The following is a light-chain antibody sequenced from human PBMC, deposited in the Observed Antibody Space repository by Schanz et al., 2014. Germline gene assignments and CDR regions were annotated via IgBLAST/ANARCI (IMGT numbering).Light chain of an antibody. J-gene: IGLJ3*02. CDR3: NSFTSSHTHV. Sequence: QSALTQPASVSGSPGQSITISCTGTSSDVGGYNYVSWYQQHPGKAPKLMIYEVSKRPSGVPDRFSGSKSGNTASLTVSGLQAEDEADYYCNSFTSSHTHVFGGGTKVTVL. CDR1: SSDVGGYNY. CDR2: EVS. V-gene: IGLV2-14*01.